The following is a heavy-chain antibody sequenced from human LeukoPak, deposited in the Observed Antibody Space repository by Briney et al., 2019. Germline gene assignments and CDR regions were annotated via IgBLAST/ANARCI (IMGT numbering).Heavy chain of an antibody. CDR3: ARRRYYDGSGYLE. Sequence: SETLSLTCSVSGDSVSRSDSYWDWIRQPPGKGLEWIGTIYHSGRTYYSPSLKSRVTMSVDPSNNQFSLNLRSVTAADTAVYNCARRRYYDGSGYLEWGQGTLLSVSS. CDR2: IYHSGRT. CDR1: GDSVSRSDSY. D-gene: IGHD3-22*01. J-gene: IGHJ1*01. V-gene: IGHV4-39*01.